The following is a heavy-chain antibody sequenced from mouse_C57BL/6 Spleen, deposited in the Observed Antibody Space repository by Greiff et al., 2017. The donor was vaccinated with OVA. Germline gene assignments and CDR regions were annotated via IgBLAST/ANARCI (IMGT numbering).Heavy chain of an antibody. CDR1: GFTFSDYG. D-gene: IGHD1-2*01. V-gene: IGHV5-17*01. CDR2: ISSGSSTI. CDR3: ARRGVTTAYWYFDV. J-gene: IGHJ1*03. Sequence: EVQLVESGGGLVKPGGSLKLSCAASGFTFSDYGMHWVRQAPEKGLEWVAYISSGSSTIYYADTVKGRLTISRDDDKNALFLQMTSLRSEDTAMYYCARRGVTTAYWYFDVWGTGTTVTVSS.